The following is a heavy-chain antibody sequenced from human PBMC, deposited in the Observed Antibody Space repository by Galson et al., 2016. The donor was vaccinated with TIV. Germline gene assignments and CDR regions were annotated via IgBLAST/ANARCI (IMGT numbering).Heavy chain of an antibody. J-gene: IGHJ4*02. CDR1: GFTFSTYW. CDR3: AREGYCSSNSCYPDY. D-gene: IGHD2-2*01. CDR2: INREGSTT. Sequence: SLRLSCAGSGFTFSTYWVQWVRQASGKGLVWVSRINREGSTTTYADSVKGRFTISRDNAKNTLYLQMNSLRDDDTAVYYCAREGYCSSNSCYPDYWGQGSLVTVSS. V-gene: IGHV3-74*03.